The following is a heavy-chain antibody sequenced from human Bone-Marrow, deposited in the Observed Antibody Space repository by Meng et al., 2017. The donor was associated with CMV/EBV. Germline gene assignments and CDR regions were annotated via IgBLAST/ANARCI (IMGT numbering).Heavy chain of an antibody. CDR1: GFTVSSYA. J-gene: IGHJ4*02. CDR3: AREGGYCSSTSCPGYFDY. CDR2: ISYDGSNK. V-gene: IGHV3-30*04. Sequence: GGSLRLSCAASGFTVSSYAMHWVRQAPGKGLEWVAVISYDGSNKYYADSVKGRFTISRDNSKNTLYLQMNSLRAEDTAVYYCAREGGYCSSTSCPGYFDYWGQGTLVTVSS. D-gene: IGHD2-2*01.